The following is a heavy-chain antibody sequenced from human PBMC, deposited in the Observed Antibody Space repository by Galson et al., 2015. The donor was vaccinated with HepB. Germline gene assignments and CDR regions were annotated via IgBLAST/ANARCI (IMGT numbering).Heavy chain of an antibody. CDR2: ISSNGGST. CDR3: VAETVVVPASSLSGDY. CDR1: GFTFSSYA. V-gene: IGHV3-64D*06. J-gene: IGHJ4*02. Sequence: SLRLSCAASGFTFSSYAMHWVRQAPGKGLEYVSAISSNGGSTYYADSVKGRFTISRDNSKNTLYLQMSSLRAEDTAVYYCVAETVVVPASSLSGDYWGQGTLVTVSS. D-gene: IGHD2-2*01.